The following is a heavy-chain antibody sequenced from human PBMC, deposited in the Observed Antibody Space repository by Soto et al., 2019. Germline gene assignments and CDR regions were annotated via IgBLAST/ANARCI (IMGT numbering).Heavy chain of an antibody. V-gene: IGHV3-11*06. CDR2: ISPKSTYR. D-gene: IGHD2-21*01. Sequence: GGSLRLSCATSGFPFSDYYMSWIRQAPGKGLEWLSHISPKSTYRNYADSVKGRFTISRDNTKSSLFLQMNSLGVEDTAVYYCARGGGGGLFEHWGQGVLVTVSS. J-gene: IGHJ4*02. CDR3: ARGGGGGLFEH. CDR1: GFPFSDYY.